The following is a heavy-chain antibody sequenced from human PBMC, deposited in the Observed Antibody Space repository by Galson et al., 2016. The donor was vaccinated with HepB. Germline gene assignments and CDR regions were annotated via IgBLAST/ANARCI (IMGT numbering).Heavy chain of an antibody. D-gene: IGHD3-10*01. CDR1: GFTFSSYA. V-gene: IGHV3-23*01. J-gene: IGHJ6*03. CDR3: AKARGFNTYYYYMDV. CDR2: ISGASGTT. Sequence: SLRLSCAASGFTFSSYAMAWVRQAPGKGLEWVSGISGASGTTLYADSVKGRFTTSRDNSRDALYLEMNTLRVGDTAVYFCAKARGFNTYYYYMDVWGKGTTVTVSS.